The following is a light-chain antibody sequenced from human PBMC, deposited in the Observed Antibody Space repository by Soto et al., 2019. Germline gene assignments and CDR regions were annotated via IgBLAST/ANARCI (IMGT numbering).Light chain of an antibody. CDR1: SGHSSYA. J-gene: IGLJ2*01. Sequence: QLVLTQSPSASASLGASVKLTCTLSSGHSSYAIAWHQQQPEKGPRYLMKVHSDGSHSKGDGTPDRFSGSSSGAERYLTISSLQSEDEADYYCQTWGTGIRVFGGGTKLTVL. CDR3: QTWGTGIRV. CDR2: VHSDGSH. V-gene: IGLV4-69*01.